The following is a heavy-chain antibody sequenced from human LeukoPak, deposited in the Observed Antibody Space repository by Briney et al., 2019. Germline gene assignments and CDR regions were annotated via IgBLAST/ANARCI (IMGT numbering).Heavy chain of an antibody. CDR2: IYYSGST. J-gene: IGHJ4*02. Sequence: SETLSLTCAVYGGSFSGYYWSWIRQPPGKGREWIGSIYYSGSTYYNPSIKSRVTISVDTSKTQFSLKLSSVPAADTAVYYCARHAGGYDRELDYWGQGPLVTVSS. CDR1: GGSFSGYY. V-gene: IGHV4-34*01. D-gene: IGHD5-12*01. CDR3: ARHAGGYDRELDY.